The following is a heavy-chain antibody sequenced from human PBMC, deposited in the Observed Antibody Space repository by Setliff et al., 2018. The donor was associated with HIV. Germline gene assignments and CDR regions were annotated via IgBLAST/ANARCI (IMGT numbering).Heavy chain of an antibody. D-gene: IGHD6-25*01. Sequence: SETLSLTCTVSGGSVYTASYYWAWVCQPPGKGLEWIGTFYFGRTTYYNPSLESRVTLSVDTAKNQLSLKVTSVTAADTAIYYCARRRLVGYSFDYWGQGALVTVSS. CDR2: FYFGRTT. J-gene: IGHJ4*02. CDR3: ARRRLVGYSFDY. V-gene: IGHV4-39*01. CDR1: GGSVYTASYY.